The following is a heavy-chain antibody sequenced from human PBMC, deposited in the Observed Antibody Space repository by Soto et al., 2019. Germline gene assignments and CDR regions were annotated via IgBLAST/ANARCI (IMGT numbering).Heavy chain of an antibody. D-gene: IGHD2-15*01. CDR2: ISSSSSYI. V-gene: IGHV3-21*01. Sequence: GGSLRLSCAASGFTFSSYSMNWVRQAPGKGLEWVSSISSSSSYIYYADSVKGRFTISRDNAKNSLYLQMNSLRAEDTAVYYCARENYCSGGSCYLDYWGQGTLVTVSS. CDR1: GFTFSSYS. CDR3: ARENYCSGGSCYLDY. J-gene: IGHJ4*02.